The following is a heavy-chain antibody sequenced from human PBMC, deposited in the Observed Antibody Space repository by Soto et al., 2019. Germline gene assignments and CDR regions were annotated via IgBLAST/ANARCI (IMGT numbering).Heavy chain of an antibody. CDR3: AAWAEGATEVH. D-gene: IGHD2-15*01. Sequence: PGGSLRLSCAASGFNFSDYYMSWIRQAPGKGLEWVSYIDSRGRTISYADSVKGRFTISRDNSKAILYLQMNSLRAEDTAVYYCAAWAEGATEVHWGQGTLVTVSS. CDR2: IDSRGRTI. CDR1: GFNFSDYY. V-gene: IGHV3-11*04. J-gene: IGHJ4*02.